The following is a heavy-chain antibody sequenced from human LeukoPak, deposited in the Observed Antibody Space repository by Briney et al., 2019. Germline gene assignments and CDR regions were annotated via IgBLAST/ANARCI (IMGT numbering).Heavy chain of an antibody. V-gene: IGHV5-51*01. CDR3: ARVVVVTASNWFDP. CDR1: GYNFTIYW. Sequence: GESLKISCKGSGYNFTIYWIGWVRQMPGKGLEWMGIIYPGDSDTRYSPSFQGQVTISADKSISTAYLQWSSLKASDTAMYYCARVVVVTASNWFDPWGQGTLVTVSS. CDR2: IYPGDSDT. J-gene: IGHJ5*02. D-gene: IGHD2-21*02.